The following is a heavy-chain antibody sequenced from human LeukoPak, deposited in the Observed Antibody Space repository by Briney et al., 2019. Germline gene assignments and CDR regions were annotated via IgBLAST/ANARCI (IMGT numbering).Heavy chain of an antibody. D-gene: IGHD2-15*01. Sequence: GSSVKVSCKASGGPFSSYAISWVRQAPGQGPKWRGGSIPIFSTANYAQKFQARVTITAAKSTSTAYRELSSLRSEDTAVYYYARGYFYCSGGSCYTYYFDYWGEETLVTVSS. V-gene: IGHV1-69*06. CDR3: ARGYFYCSGGSCYTYYFDY. CDR1: GGPFSSYA. CDR2: SIPIFSTA. J-gene: IGHJ4*02.